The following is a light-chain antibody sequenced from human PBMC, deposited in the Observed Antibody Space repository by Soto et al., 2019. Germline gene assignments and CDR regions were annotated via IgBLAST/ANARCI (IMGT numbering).Light chain of an antibody. J-gene: IGKJ1*01. V-gene: IGKV3-20*01. CDR1: QSVSGY. CDR3: QQYGSSPRT. Sequence: EIVLTQSPGTLSLSPGDRATLSCWASQSVSGYLAWYQQKLGQPPRLLIYDASSRATGIPDRFSGSGSGTDFTLTISRLEPEDFAVYYCQQYGSSPRTFGQGTKVEIK. CDR2: DAS.